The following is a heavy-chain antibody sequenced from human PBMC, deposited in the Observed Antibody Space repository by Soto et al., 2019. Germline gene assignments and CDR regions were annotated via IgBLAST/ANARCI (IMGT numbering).Heavy chain of an antibody. V-gene: IGHV4-59*02. CDR2: ISPSGST. Sequence: PSETLSLTCSVSGDSVSSYYWNCIRQPPGKGLEWIAYISPSGSTNYNPSLQSRVTTSMDTSKNQLSLNLTSVTAADTAVYYCARDKGRPVAGYFDCWGQGAPVTVSS. J-gene: IGHJ4*02. CDR3: ARDKGRPVAGYFDC. D-gene: IGHD6-19*01. CDR1: GDSVSSYY.